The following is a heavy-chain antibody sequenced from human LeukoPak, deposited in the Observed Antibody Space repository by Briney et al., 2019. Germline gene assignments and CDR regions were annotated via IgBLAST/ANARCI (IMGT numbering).Heavy chain of an antibody. CDR3: ARAAADIFDYYYYMDV. Sequence: ASVKVSCKASGYTFTGYYMHWVRQAPGQGLEWMGWINPNSGGTNYAQKFQGRVTMTRDTSISTAYMELSRLRSDDTAVYYCARAAADIFDYYYYMDVWGKGTTVTASS. V-gene: IGHV1-2*02. J-gene: IGHJ6*03. CDR2: INPNSGGT. D-gene: IGHD6-13*01. CDR1: GYTFTGYY.